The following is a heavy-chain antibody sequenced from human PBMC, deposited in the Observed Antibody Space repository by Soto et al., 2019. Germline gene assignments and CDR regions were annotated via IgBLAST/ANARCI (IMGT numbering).Heavy chain of an antibody. CDR2: IGAYNGNT. CDR1: GYTFTTYG. J-gene: IGHJ4*02. Sequence: AASVKVSFKACGYTFTTYGIAWLRQAPGQGLEWLGWIGAYNGNTNYAQKFQGRVTMTTETSTNTAYMEVRSLRSDDTAVYYCARDKGSKAWYYFFDFWGQGTLVTVSS. CDR3: ARDKGSKAWYYFFDF. D-gene: IGHD1-26*01. V-gene: IGHV1-18*01.